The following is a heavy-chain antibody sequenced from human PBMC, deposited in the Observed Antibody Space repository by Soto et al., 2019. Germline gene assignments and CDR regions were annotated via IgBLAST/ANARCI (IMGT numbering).Heavy chain of an antibody. J-gene: IGHJ4*02. CDR3: AKGLRQLAHFDY. V-gene: IGHV3-30*18. D-gene: IGHD6-6*01. CDR1: GFTVSSYG. CDR2: ISYDENNK. Sequence: QVQLVESGGGVVQPGRSLRLSCAASGFTVSSYGMHWVRQTPGKGLEWVALISYDENNKFYADSVNGRFTVSRDNSKNTLYLQMNSLRDEDTGVYYCAKGLRQLAHFDYWGQGTLVTVSS.